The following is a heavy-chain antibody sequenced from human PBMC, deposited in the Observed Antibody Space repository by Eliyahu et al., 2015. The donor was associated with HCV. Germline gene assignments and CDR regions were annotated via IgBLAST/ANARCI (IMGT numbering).Heavy chain of an antibody. D-gene: IGHD3-22*01. CDR3: AIYYYDSSGYYYYYGMDV. V-gene: IGHV3-48*02. CDR2: ISSSSSTI. Sequence: EVQLVESGGGLVQPGGSLXLSXAASGFTFXSYSXNWFRQAPGKGLEWVSXISSSSSTIYYADSXKGRFTISRDNAKNSLYLQMNSLRDEDTAVYYCAIYYYDSSGYYYYYGMDVWGQGTTVTVSS. J-gene: IGHJ6*02. CDR1: GFTFXSYS.